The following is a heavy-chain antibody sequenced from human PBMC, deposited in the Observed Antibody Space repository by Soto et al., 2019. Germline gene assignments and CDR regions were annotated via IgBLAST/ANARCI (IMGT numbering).Heavy chain of an antibody. Sequence: PGGSLRLSCAASGFTFNNYAMSWVRQAPGKGLEWVSVITGSGGSTYYADSVKGRFTISRDNSKNTLYLQMNSLRAEDTAVYYCAKTRSFYEFDYWGQGTLVTVSS. V-gene: IGHV3-23*01. J-gene: IGHJ4*02. CDR3: AKTRSFYEFDY. CDR2: ITGSGGST. CDR1: GFTFNNYA. D-gene: IGHD1-26*01.